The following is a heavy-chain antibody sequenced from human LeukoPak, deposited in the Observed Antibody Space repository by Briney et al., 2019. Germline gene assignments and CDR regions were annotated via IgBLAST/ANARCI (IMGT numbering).Heavy chain of an antibody. V-gene: IGHV4-30-4*01. CDR3: AREVAYFDY. Sequence: SETLSLTCTVSGGSISSGDYYWSWIRQPPGTGLEWIVYIYYSGSTYYNPSLKSRVTISVDTSKNQFSLKLSSVTAADTAVYYCAREVAYFDYWGQGTLVTVSS. CDR1: GGSISSGDYY. D-gene: IGHD2-15*01. CDR2: IYYSGST. J-gene: IGHJ4*02.